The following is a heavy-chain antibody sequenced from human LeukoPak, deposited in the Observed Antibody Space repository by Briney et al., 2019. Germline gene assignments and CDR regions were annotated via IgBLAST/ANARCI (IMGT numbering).Heavy chain of an antibody. Sequence: ASVKVSCKASGYTFTSYDSNWVRQATGQGLEWMGWMNPNSGNTGYAQKFQGRVTITRNTSISTAYMELSSLRSEDTAVYYCARDNYLVGYSYGTYYYYMDVWGKGTTVTVSS. D-gene: IGHD5-18*01. CDR2: MNPNSGNT. J-gene: IGHJ6*03. CDR3: ARDNYLVGYSYGTYYYYMDV. V-gene: IGHV1-8*03. CDR1: GYTFTSYD.